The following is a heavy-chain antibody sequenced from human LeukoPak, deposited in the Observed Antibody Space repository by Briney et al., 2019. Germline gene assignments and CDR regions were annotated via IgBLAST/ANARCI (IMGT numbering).Heavy chain of an antibody. V-gene: IGHV4-59*05. Sequence: GSLRLSCAASGFTVISNYMSWVRQAPGKGLEWIGSIYYSGSTYYNPSLKSRVTISVDTSKNQFSLKLSSVTAADTAVYYCARTLRGVVYYYYYYYMDVWGKGTTVTVSS. D-gene: IGHD3-10*01. CDR1: GFTVISNY. CDR3: ARTLRGVVYYYYYYYMDV. J-gene: IGHJ6*03. CDR2: IYYSGST.